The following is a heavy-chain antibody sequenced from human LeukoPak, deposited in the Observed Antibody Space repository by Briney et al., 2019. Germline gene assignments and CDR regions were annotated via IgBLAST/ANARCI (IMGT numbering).Heavy chain of an antibody. D-gene: IGHD5-12*01. V-gene: IGHV3-11*01. Sequence: GGSLRLSCAASGFTFSDYYMSWIRQAPGKGLEWVSYISSSGSTIYYADPVKGRFTISRDNAKNSLYLQMNSLRAEDTAVYYCARDSGYDYWTFDYWGQGTLVTVSS. CDR2: ISSSGSTI. CDR3: ARDSGYDYWTFDY. CDR1: GFTFSDYY. J-gene: IGHJ4*02.